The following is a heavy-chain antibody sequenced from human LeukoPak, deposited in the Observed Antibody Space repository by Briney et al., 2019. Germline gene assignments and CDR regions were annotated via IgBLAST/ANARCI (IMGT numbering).Heavy chain of an antibody. D-gene: IGHD3-10*01. CDR3: SRVRGAKVGGSYFDY. J-gene: IGHJ4*02. CDR2: ISGSGGST. Sequence: GGSLRLSCAASGFTFSSYWMSWVRQAPGKGLEWVSAISGSGGSTYYADSVKGRFTISRDNSKNTLYLQMNSLRAEDTAVYYCSRVRGAKVGGSYFDYWGQGTLVTVSS. V-gene: IGHV3-23*01. CDR1: GFTFSSYW.